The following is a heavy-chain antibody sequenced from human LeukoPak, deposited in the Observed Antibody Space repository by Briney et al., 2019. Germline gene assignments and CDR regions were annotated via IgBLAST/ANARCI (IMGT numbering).Heavy chain of an antibody. D-gene: IGHD2-2*01. V-gene: IGHV3-33*06. J-gene: IGHJ4*02. Sequence: PGGSLRLSCAASGFTFSSYGMHWVRQAPGKGLEWVAVIWYDGSNKYYADSVKGRFTISGDNSKNTLYLQMNSLRAEDTAVYYCAKDAPPRVVPAAYFDYWGQGTLVTVSS. CDR2: IWYDGSNK. CDR3: AKDAPPRVVPAAYFDY. CDR1: GFTFSSYG.